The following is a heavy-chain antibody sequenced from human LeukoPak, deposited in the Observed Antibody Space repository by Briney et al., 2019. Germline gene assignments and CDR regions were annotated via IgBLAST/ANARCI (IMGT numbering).Heavy chain of an antibody. CDR2: INHSGRT. Sequence: NSSETLSLTCAVYGGSFSDYYWTWIRQPPGKGLEWIGEINHSGRTKYNPSLKSRVTISVDTSKSQFSLDLKSVTAADTAVYYCARGRGVVYRDWFDHWGQGTLVTVSS. V-gene: IGHV4-34*01. CDR1: GGSFSDYY. J-gene: IGHJ5*02. D-gene: IGHD2-8*02. CDR3: ARGRGVVYRDWFDH.